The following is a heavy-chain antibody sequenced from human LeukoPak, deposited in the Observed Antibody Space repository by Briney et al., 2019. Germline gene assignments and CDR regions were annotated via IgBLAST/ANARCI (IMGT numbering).Heavy chain of an antibody. CDR2: IGYDGSNK. CDR3: AKAPSGWYGY. V-gene: IGHV3-30*02. J-gene: IGHJ4*02. CDR1: GFTFNSYG. D-gene: IGHD6-19*01. Sequence: GGSLRLSCAASGFTFNSYGIHWVRQAPGKGLEWVTFIGYDGSNKLYADSVKGRFTISRDNSKNTVYLQMNSLRAEDTAVYYCAKAPSGWYGYWGQGTLVIVSS.